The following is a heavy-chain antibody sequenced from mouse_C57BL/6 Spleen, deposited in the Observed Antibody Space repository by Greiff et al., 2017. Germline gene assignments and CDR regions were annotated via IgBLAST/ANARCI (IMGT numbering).Heavy chain of an antibody. V-gene: IGHV1-63*01. CDR3: ARSRGYYGSGSYWYFDG. D-gene: IGHD1-1*01. CDR2: IYPGGGYT. Sequence: VQLVESGAELVRPGTSVKMSCKASGYTFTNYWIGWAKQRPGHGLEWIGDIYPGGGYTNYNEKFKGKATLTADKSSSTAYMQFSSLTSEDSAIYYCARSRGYYGSGSYWYFDGWGTGTTVTVSS. CDR1: GYTFTNYW. J-gene: IGHJ1*03.